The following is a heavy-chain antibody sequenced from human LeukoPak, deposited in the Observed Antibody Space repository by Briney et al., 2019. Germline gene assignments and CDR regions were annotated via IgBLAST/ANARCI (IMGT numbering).Heavy chain of an antibody. V-gene: IGHV1-18*01. J-gene: IGHJ4*02. CDR3: ATNLYSSTTWPYYFDY. CDR1: GYTFTSYD. CDR2: TSGFNGNT. Sequence: GASVKVSCKASGYTFTSYDINWVRQAPGQGLEWMGWTSGFNGNTNYAQKLQGRVTMTTDTSTTTVYMELRSLRSDDTAMYYCATNLYSSTTWPYYFDYWGQGTLVTVSS. D-gene: IGHD6-19*01.